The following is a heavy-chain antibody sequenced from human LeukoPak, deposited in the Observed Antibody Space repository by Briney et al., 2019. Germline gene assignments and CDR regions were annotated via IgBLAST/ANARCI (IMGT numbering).Heavy chain of an antibody. J-gene: IGHJ1*01. CDR3: AVLTSGWRFQH. V-gene: IGHV3-53*01. CDR2: IYGGGDT. Sequence: GGSLRLSCAASGFTFSDKYMSWVRQAPGKGLECVSLIYGGGDTYYADSVKGRFTISRDNSKNTLYLQMNSLRAEDTAVHYCAVLTSGWRFQHWGQGTLVTVSS. D-gene: IGHD6-19*01. CDR1: GFTFSDKY.